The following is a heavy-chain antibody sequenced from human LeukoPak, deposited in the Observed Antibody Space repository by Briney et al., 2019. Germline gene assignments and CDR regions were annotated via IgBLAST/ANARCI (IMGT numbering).Heavy chain of an antibody. D-gene: IGHD2-2*01. CDR1: GFSFSSYG. Sequence: AETLTLTCAASGFSFSSYGLHWIRQAPGKGLEWVAVIWYDGSNNYYADSVKGRFTISRDKSKNTLYLEMNWLRAEDTAVYYCARCSSTSCRNYFDYWGQGTLVTVSS. V-gene: IGHV3-33*08. CDR2: IWYDGSNN. J-gene: IGHJ4*02. CDR3: ARCSSTSCRNYFDY.